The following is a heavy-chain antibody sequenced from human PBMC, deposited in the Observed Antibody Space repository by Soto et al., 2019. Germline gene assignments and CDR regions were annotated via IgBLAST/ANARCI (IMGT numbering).Heavy chain of an antibody. Sequence: QVQLVQSGAEVKKPGASVKVSCKASGYTFTSYGISWVRQAPGQGLEWMGWISADNGDTNSAQRLQGRVTMTTDTSTSRAYMELRSLRSDDTAVYYCARHPLQITRAAYNWFDLWGQGTLVTVSS. D-gene: IGHD3-16*01. CDR1: GYTFTSYG. CDR2: ISADNGDT. J-gene: IGHJ5*02. CDR3: ARHPLQITRAAYNWFDL. V-gene: IGHV1-18*01.